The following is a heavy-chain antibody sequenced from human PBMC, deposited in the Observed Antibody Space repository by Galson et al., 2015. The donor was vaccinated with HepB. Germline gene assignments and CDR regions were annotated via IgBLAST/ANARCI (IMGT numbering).Heavy chain of an antibody. J-gene: IGHJ6*02. CDR3: ARDPGRPRLRFLSTVNTKDYGMDV. D-gene: IGHD3-3*01. V-gene: IGHV3-7*01. Sequence: SLRLSCAASGFTFSRYWMSWVRQAPGKGLEWVANIKEDGSETYYVDSVKGRFAISRANAENSFYLQMNSLRADDTAVYYCARDPGRPRLRFLSTVNTKDYGMDVWGQGTTVTVSS. CDR1: GFTFSRYW. CDR2: IKEDGSET.